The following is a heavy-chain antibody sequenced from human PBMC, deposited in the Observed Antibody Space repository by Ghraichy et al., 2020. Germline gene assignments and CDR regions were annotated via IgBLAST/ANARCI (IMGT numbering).Heavy chain of an antibody. V-gene: IGHV3-21*01. Sequence: GGSLRLSCAASGFTFSSYSMNWVRQAPGKGLEWVSSISSSSSYIYYADSVKDRFTISRDNAKNSLYLQMNSLRAEDTAVYYCARRRGGNAFDIWGQGTMVTVSS. CDR2: ISSSSSYI. CDR3: ARRRGGNAFDI. J-gene: IGHJ3*02. D-gene: IGHD3-16*01. CDR1: GFTFSSYS.